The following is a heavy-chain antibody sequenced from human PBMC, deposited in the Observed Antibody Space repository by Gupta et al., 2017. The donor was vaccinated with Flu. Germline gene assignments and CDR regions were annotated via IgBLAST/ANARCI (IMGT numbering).Heavy chain of an antibody. Sequence: FTDYSFHVVRKAPGKGLEWMGLLDPEDGDTIFAERFQGRGAITADRSTDTTYMELSSLRSEDTAVDYCATLHRRNTWLHDYWGQGTLVTVS. V-gene: IGHV1-69-2*01. J-gene: IGHJ4*02. D-gene: IGHD6-13*01. CDR3: ATLHRRNTWLHDY. CDR2: LDPEDGDT. CDR1: FTDYS.